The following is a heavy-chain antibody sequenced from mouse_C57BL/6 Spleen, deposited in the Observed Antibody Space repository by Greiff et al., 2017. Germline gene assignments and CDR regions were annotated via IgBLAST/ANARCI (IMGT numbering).Heavy chain of an antibody. CDR3: ARGSSYFDY. CDR1: GFTFSSYA. CDR2: ISDGCSYT. J-gene: IGHJ2*01. D-gene: IGHD1-1*01. V-gene: IGHV5-4*01. Sequence: EVQVVESGGGLVKPGGSLKLSCAASGFTFSSYAMSWVRQTPETRLEWVATISDGCSYTYYPDNVKGRFTISRDNAKNNLYLQMSHLKSEDTAMYYCARGSSYFDYWGQGTTLTVSS.